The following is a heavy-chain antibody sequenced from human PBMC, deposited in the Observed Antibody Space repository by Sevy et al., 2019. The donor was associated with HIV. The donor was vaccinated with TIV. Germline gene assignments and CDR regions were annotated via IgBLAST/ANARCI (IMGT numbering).Heavy chain of an antibody. CDR1: GFTFSNAW. CDR3: STGAGPGYIEDYFDY. D-gene: IGHD3-9*01. V-gene: IGHV3-15*01. CDR2: IKSKTDGGTT. J-gene: IGHJ4*02. Sequence: GGSLRLSCAASGFTFSNAWMSWVRQAPGKGLESVGRIKSKTDGGTTDYAAPVKGRFTISRDDSKNTLYLQMNSLKTEDTAVYYCSTGAGPGYIEDYFDYWGQGTLVTVSS.